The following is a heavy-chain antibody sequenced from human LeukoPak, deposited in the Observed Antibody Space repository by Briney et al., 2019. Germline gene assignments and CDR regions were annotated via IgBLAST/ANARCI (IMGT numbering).Heavy chain of an antibody. Sequence: GGSLRLSCVVSGFTFSNAWLNWVRQAPGKGLEWVGRIKSRTDGETTDYAAPVKGRFTISRDDSKNTLYLQMNSLKTEDTAVYYCVTDLVIKGYFDYWGQGALVTVSS. V-gene: IGHV3-15*07. CDR2: IKSRTDGETT. D-gene: IGHD2-21*01. CDR1: GFTFSNAW. J-gene: IGHJ4*02. CDR3: VTDLVIKGYFDY.